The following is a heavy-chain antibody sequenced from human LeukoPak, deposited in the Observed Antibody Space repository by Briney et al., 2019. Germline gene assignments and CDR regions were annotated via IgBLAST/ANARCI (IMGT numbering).Heavy chain of an antibody. CDR1: GGSISSPIYF. Sequence: SETLSLTCTVSGGSISSPIYFWGWIRQPPGKGLEWIGSFYQGGNTYYNPSLESRLTVSADTSRNKISLKINSVTATDTAVYYCARAIYSSGWFFDYWGRGTLVTVAS. D-gene: IGHD6-19*01. J-gene: IGHJ4*02. CDR2: FYQGGNT. CDR3: ARAIYSSGWFFDY. V-gene: IGHV4-39*01.